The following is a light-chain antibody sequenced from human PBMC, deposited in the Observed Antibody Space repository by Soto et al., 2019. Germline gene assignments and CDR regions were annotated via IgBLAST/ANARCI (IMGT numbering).Light chain of an antibody. Sequence: QSALTQPPSASGSPGQSVTISCTGTSSDVGGYNYVSWYQQHPGKAPKLMIYEVSKRPSGVPDRFSGSKSGNTASLTVSGLQAEDEADYYCSSYAGSNTYVFGTETKLTVL. CDR3: SSYAGSNTYV. CDR2: EVS. V-gene: IGLV2-8*01. J-gene: IGLJ1*01. CDR1: SSDVGGYNY.